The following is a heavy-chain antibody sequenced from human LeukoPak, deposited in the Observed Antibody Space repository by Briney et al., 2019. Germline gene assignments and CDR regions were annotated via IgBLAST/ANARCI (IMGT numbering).Heavy chain of an antibody. D-gene: IGHD1-7*01. CDR2: IIPIFGTA. V-gene: IGHV1-69*05. CDR3: ARSAYNWNYRPGFDY. J-gene: IGHJ4*02. CDR1: GGTFSSYA. Sequence: SVKVSCKASGGTFSSYAISWVRQAPGQGLEWMGGIIPIFGTANYAQKFQGRVTITTDESTSTAYMELSSLRSEDTAVYYCARSAYNWNYRPGFDYWGQGTLSPSPQ.